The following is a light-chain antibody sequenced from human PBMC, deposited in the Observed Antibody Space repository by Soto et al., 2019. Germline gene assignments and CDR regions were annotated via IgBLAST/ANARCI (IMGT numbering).Light chain of an antibody. J-gene: IGKJ5*01. CDR1: QSISFY. Sequence: DIQMTQSPSSLSASVGDRVTITCRASQSISFYLNWYQQKPGNAPKVLIYAASNLQTGVPSRFSGSGSGTDFTLTISSLQPEDVATYYGQRTYNAPPITFGQGTRLEIK. V-gene: IGKV1-39*01. CDR2: AAS. CDR3: QRTYNAPPIT.